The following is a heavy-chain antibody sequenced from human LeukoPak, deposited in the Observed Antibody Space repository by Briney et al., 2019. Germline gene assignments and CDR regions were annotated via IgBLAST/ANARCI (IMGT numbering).Heavy chain of an antibody. V-gene: IGHV1-2*02. CDR3: ARGELDGYKSYDY. J-gene: IGHJ4*02. Sequence: ASVKVSCKASGYTFTGYYMHWVRQAPGQGLEWMGWINPNSGGTNYAQKFQGRVTMTRDTSISTAYMELSRLRSDDTAVYYCARGELDGYKSYDYWGQGTLVTVSS. CDR2: INPNSGGT. CDR1: GYTFTGYY. D-gene: IGHD5-24*01.